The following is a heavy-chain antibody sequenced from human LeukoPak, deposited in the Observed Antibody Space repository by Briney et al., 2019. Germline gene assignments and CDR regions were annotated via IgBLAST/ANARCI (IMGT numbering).Heavy chain of an antibody. V-gene: IGHV4-59*12. CDR2: IYCGGST. J-gene: IGHJ5*02. D-gene: IGHD6-13*01. Sequence: SETLSLTCTVSGGSISSYYWSWIRQPPGKGLEWIGYIYCGGSTNYNPSLKSRVTISVDRSKNQFSLKLSSVTAADTAVYYCATVPPSSSWYKPPGGWFDPWGQGTLVTVSS. CDR3: ATVPPSSSWYKPPGGWFDP. CDR1: GGSISSYY.